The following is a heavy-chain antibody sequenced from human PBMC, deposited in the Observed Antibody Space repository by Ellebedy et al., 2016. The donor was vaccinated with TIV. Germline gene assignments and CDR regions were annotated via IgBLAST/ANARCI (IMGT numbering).Heavy chain of an antibody. J-gene: IGHJ6*02. CDR2: IIPILGVP. D-gene: IGHD7-27*01. Sequence: ASVKVSCKTSGDTFSRYAISWVRQAPGQGPEWMGGIIPILGVPNYAQKFLGRLTNTADESTSTVYMELSSLRSEDTAVYYCARDVEELGRKNYGMDVWGQGTTVIVSS. CDR1: GDTFSRYA. CDR3: ARDVEELGRKNYGMDV. V-gene: IGHV1-69*10.